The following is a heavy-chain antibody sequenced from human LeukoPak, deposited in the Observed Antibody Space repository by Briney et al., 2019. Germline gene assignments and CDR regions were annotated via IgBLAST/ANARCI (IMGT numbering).Heavy chain of an antibody. V-gene: IGHV3-23*01. J-gene: IGHJ6*03. Sequence: AGGSLRLSCAASGFTFSSYAMSWVRQAQGKGLEWVSAISGSGGSTYYADSVKGRFTISRDNSKNTLYLQMNSQRAEDTAVYYCAKGGYSIAAYYYYYYMDVWGKGTTVTVSS. CDR3: AKGGYSIAAYYYYYYMDV. CDR2: ISGSGGST. CDR1: GFTFSSYA. D-gene: IGHD6-25*01.